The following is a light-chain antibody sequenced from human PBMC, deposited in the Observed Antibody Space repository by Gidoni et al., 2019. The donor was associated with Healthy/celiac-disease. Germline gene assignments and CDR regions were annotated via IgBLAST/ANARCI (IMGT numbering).Light chain of an antibody. J-gene: IGLJ1*01. CDR2: GKN. V-gene: IGLV3-19*01. CDR3: NSRDSSGNLYV. CDR1: SLRSYY. Sequence: QTVRITCQADSLRSYYASWYQQKPGQAPVLVIYGKNNRPSGIPDRFSGSSSGNTASLTITGAQAEDEADYYCNSRDSSGNLYVFGTGTKVTVL.